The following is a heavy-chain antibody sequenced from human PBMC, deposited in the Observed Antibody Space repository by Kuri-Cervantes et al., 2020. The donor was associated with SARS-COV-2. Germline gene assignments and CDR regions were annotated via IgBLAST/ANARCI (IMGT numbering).Heavy chain of an antibody. CDR3: AKLALWTGDHNGKFDC. V-gene: IGHV3-21*01. Sequence: GESLKISCAASGFTFSSYSMNWVRQAPGKGLEWVSSISSSSSYIHYADSVRGRFTISRDNAKDSVYLQMNSLRADDTAVYYCAKLALWTGDHNGKFDCWGQGTLVTVSS. CDR1: GFTFSSYS. CDR2: ISSSSSYI. J-gene: IGHJ4*02. D-gene: IGHD3/OR15-3a*01.